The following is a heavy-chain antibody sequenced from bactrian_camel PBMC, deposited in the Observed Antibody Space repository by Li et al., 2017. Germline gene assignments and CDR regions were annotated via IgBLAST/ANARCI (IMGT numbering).Heavy chain of an antibody. CDR3: AADQRGCLRPITNLSFGF. D-gene: IGHD4*01. V-gene: IGHV3S60*01. CDR2: INWSGVTYA. Sequence: QVQLVESGGGLVQAGGSLMLSCAASGLTFDGQSLGWFRQAPGKEREAVSCINWSGVTYAYQDASVEGRFTISRDNARNTLYLHMNSLKPEDTAMYYCAADQRGCLRPITNLSFGFWGRGTQVTVS. CDR1: GLTFDGQS. J-gene: IGHJ6*01.